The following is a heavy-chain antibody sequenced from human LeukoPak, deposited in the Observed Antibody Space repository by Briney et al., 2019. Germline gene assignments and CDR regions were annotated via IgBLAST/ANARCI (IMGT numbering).Heavy chain of an antibody. V-gene: IGHV3-11*01. CDR2: ISSSGSTI. CDR3: TTDPFWGSYRLEFDY. Sequence: GGSLRLSCAASGFTFSDYYMSWIRQAPGKGLEWVSYISSSGSTIYYADSVKGRFTISRDNAKNSLYLQMNSLRAEDTAVYYCTTDPFWGSYRLEFDYWGQGTLVTVSS. J-gene: IGHJ4*02. D-gene: IGHD3-16*02. CDR1: GFTFSDYY.